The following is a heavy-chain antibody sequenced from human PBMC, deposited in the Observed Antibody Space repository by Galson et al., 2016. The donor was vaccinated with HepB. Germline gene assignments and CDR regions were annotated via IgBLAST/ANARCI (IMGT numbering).Heavy chain of an antibody. J-gene: IGHJ3*02. CDR2: IYYSGST. D-gene: IGHD2-21*01. CDR3: ARHRWGSQYAFDM. Sequence: SETLSLTCTVTGGSIANYYWSWIRQPPGKGLEWIGYIYYSGSTNYNPSLKSRVTMSIDTSKKQFSLGLSSVIAAATAVYFCARHRWGSQYAFDMWGQGTMVIVSS. V-gene: IGHV4-59*08. CDR1: GGSIANYY.